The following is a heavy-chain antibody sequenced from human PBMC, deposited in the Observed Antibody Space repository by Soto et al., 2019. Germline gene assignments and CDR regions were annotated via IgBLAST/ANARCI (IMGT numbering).Heavy chain of an antibody. CDR3: ARHQYSSGWADNCFDP. J-gene: IGHJ5*02. Sequence: QLQLQESGPRLVKPSETLSLTCTVSGGSISSSSNYWGWIRQPPGKGLEWIGSIFYSGRTYYNPSLKSRVTISVDTSKNQFSLRLSSVAAADTAVYYCARHQYSSGWADNCFDPWGQGTLVTVSS. CDR2: IFYSGRT. V-gene: IGHV4-39*01. D-gene: IGHD6-19*01. CDR1: GGSISSSSNY.